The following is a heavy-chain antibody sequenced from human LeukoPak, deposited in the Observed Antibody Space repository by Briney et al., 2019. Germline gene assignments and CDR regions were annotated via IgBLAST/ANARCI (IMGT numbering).Heavy chain of an antibody. CDR1: GGSISSYY. V-gene: IGHV4-4*07. CDR2: IYTSGST. Sequence: PSETLSLTCTVSGGSISSYYWSWIRQPAGKELEWSGRIYTSGSTNYNPSLKSRVTMSVDTSKNQFSLKLSSVTAADTAVYYCARAHQYYDYVWGSYRSYYFDYWGQGTLVTVSS. D-gene: IGHD3-16*02. J-gene: IGHJ4*02. CDR3: ARAHQYYDYVWGSYRSYYFDY.